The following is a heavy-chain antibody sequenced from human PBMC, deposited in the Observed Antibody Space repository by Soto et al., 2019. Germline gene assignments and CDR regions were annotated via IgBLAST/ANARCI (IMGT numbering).Heavy chain of an antibody. V-gene: IGHV1-8*01. CDR3: ARAGAALVRGSIGGFDY. D-gene: IGHD3-10*01. Sequence: QVQLVQSGAEVKKPGASVKVSCKPSGYPFTSYHVNWVRQAPGQGLEWMGWMNPDSGSTDYALKFQGRLTMTRNTSMSTAYLELRSLTSEDTAVYYCARAGAALVRGSIGGFDYWGQGTLVTVSS. CDR1: GYPFTSYH. J-gene: IGHJ4*02. CDR2: MNPDSGST.